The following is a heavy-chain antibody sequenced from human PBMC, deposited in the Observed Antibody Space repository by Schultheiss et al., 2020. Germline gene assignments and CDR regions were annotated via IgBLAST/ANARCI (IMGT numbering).Heavy chain of an antibody. CDR2: ISGSGDRT. J-gene: IGHJ4*02. V-gene: IGHV3-23*01. CDR1: GFTFSPYA. D-gene: IGHD1-26*01. Sequence: GGSLRLSCAASGFTFSPYAMTWVRQAPGKGLEWVSAISGSGDRTYYADSVKGRFTISRDNSKNMLYVQMNSLRAEDTAVYYCTKRSGSSSPKWYFDYWGQGALVTVYS. CDR3: TKRSGSSSPKWYFDY.